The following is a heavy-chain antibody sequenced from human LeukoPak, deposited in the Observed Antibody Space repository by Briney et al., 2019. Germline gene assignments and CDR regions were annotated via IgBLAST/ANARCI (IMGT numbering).Heavy chain of an antibody. CDR2: IKQDGSQE. J-gene: IGHJ4*02. Sequence: PGGSLRLSCAASRFTLSTYWMSWVRQAPGKGLEWVAHIKQDGSQEYYVDSVKGRLTISRDSAKNSLYLQMNSLRAEDTAVYYCARGVPYDSWSGPHYSDYWGQRTLVTVSS. V-gene: IGHV3-7*01. CDR1: RFTLSTYW. CDR3: ARGVPYDSWSGPHYSDY. D-gene: IGHD3-3*01.